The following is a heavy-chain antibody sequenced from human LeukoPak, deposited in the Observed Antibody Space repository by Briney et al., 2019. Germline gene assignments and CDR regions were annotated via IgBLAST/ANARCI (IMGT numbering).Heavy chain of an antibody. CDR2: ISSSSSYL. CDR3: AKSKYLGGSYDY. CDR1: GFTLSNYN. D-gene: IGHD3-10*01. V-gene: IGHV3-21*04. Sequence: GGSLRLSCAASGFTLSNYNMNWVRQAPGKGLEWVSSISSSSSYLFFADSVKGRFTISRDNAKNSLYLQMNSLRAEDMALYYCAKSKYLGGSYDYWGQGTLVTVSP. J-gene: IGHJ4*02.